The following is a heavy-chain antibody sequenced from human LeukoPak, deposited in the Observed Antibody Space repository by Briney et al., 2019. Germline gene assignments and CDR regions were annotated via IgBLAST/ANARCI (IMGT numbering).Heavy chain of an antibody. V-gene: IGHV3-30-3*01. J-gene: IGHJ4*02. CDR3: ARLPYYDSSGYPDY. CDR2: ISYDGSNK. Sequence: GGSLRLSCAASGFTFSSYAMHWVRQAPGKGLEWVAVISYDGSNKYYADSVKGRFTISRDNSKNRLYLQMNSLRAEDTAVYYCARLPYYDSSGYPDYWGQGTLVTVSS. D-gene: IGHD3-22*01. CDR1: GFTFSSYA.